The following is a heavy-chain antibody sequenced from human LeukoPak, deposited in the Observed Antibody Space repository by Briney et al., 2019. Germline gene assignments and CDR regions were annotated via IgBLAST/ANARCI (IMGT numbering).Heavy chain of an antibody. CDR3: TTDQRITVFGVVVNDHGAFDI. CDR1: GFTFSDHY. D-gene: IGHD3-3*01. Sequence: GGSLRLSCAASGFTFSDHYMDWVRQAPGKGLEWVGRIKSKTDGGTTDYAAPVKGRFTISRDDSKNTLYLQMNSLKTEDTAVYYCTTDQRITVFGVVVNDHGAFDIWGQGTMVTVSS. J-gene: IGHJ3*02. CDR2: IKSKTDGGTT. V-gene: IGHV3-15*01.